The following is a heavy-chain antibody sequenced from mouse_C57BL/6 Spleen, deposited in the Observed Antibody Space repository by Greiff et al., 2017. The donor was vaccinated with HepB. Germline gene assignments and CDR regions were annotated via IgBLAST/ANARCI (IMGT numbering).Heavy chain of an antibody. CDR2: IRLKSDNYAT. Sequence: EVKLMESGGGLVQPGGSMKLSCVASGFTFSNYWMNWVRQSPEKGLEWVAQIRLKSDNYATHYAESVKGRFTISRDDSKSSVYLQMNNLRAEDTGIYYCTQGRAPFDYWGQGTTLTVSS. V-gene: IGHV6-3*01. J-gene: IGHJ2*01. CDR1: GFTFSNYW. D-gene: IGHD3-1*01. CDR3: TQGRAPFDY.